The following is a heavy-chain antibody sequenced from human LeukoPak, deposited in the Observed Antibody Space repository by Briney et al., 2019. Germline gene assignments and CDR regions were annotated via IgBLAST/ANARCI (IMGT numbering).Heavy chain of an antibody. J-gene: IGHJ6*02. D-gene: IGHD3-10*01. V-gene: IGHV3-13*01. CDR3: TRGSSGFSYYSAMDV. Sequence: GGSLRLSCAASGFTFSSYDMHWVRQATGKGLEWVSAIGTAGDTYYPGSVKGRFTISRENAKNSLYLQMNSLRAGDTAVYYCTRGSSGFSYYSAMDVWGQGTTVTVSS. CDR2: IGTAGDT. CDR1: GFTFSSYD.